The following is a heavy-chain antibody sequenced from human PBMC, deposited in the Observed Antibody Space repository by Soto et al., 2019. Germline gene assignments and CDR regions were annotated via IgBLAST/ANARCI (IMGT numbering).Heavy chain of an antibody. CDR2: ISYNGINT. J-gene: IGHJ4*02. D-gene: IGHD6-19*01. CDR3: ARGGGSDWHSTYFDS. CDR1: GFIFTSYA. Sequence: GGSLRLSCAASGFIFTSYAIHWVRQAPGKGLEWVALISYNGINTYYADSVKGRFTISRDNSNNTLYLQMNSLRSEDTATYHCARGGGSDWHSTYFDSWGQGTPVTVSS. V-gene: IGHV3-30-3*01.